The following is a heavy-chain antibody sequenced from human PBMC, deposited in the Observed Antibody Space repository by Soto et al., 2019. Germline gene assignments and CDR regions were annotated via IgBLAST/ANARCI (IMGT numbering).Heavy chain of an antibody. CDR2: INPSGGTT. V-gene: IGHV1-46*03. CDR3: ARVSPYYDILTGYYPLYD. CDR1: GYIFTSYY. Sequence: GASVKVSCKTSGYIFTSYYIHWVRQAPGQGLEWMGIINPSGGTTTYAQKFQGRVTMTRDTSTSTVYMELSSLRSEDTAVYYCARVSPYYDILTGYYPLYDWGQGTLVTVSS. D-gene: IGHD3-9*01. J-gene: IGHJ4*02.